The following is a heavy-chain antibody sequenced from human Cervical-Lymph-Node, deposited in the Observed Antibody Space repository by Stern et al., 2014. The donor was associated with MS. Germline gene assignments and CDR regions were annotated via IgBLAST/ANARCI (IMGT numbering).Heavy chain of an antibody. V-gene: IGHV3-48*01. CDR3: ARRGDYGVFYFGMDV. J-gene: IGHJ6*02. CDR2: ISSTSSNI. CDR1: GFTFSSYS. D-gene: IGHD4-17*01. Sequence: EVQLGESGGGLVQPGGSLRLSCAGSGFTFSSYSMNWVRQAPGEGLESISYISSTSSNIFYANSVKGRFTISRDNAKQSLYLQMHSLRAEDTAVYYCARRGDYGVFYFGMDVWGQGTTVTVSS.